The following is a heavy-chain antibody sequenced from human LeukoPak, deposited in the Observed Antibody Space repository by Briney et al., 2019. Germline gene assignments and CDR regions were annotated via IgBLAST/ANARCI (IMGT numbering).Heavy chain of an antibody. V-gene: IGHV3-7*03. Sequence: GGSLRLSCAVSGFTFSSSWMDWVRQAPGKGLEWVANIKEDGSVKNYVDSVKGRFTISRDNAKNSLYLQMNSLRAEDTAVYYCACYGSGSYRTPDYWGQGTLVTVSS. CDR1: GFTFSSSW. D-gene: IGHD3-10*01. CDR2: IKEDGSVK. CDR3: ACYGSGSYRTPDY. J-gene: IGHJ4*02.